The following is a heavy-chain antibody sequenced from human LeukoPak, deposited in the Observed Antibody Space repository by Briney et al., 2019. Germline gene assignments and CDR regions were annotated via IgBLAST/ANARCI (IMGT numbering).Heavy chain of an antibody. D-gene: IGHD6-13*01. J-gene: IGHJ4*02. CDR2: IYFSGST. CDR3: ARGPQAGNFDY. Sequence: PSETLSLTCTVSGGSISSYYWSWIRQPPGEGLEWIGYIYFSGSTNYNPSLKSRVTISVDTSKSQFSLKLNSVTAADTAVYYCARGPQAGNFDYWGQGTLVTVSS. CDR1: GGSISSYY. V-gene: IGHV4-59*01.